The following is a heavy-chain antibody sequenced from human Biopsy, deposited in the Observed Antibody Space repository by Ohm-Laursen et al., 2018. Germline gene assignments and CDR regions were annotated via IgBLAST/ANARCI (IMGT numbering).Heavy chain of an antibody. J-gene: IGHJ5*02. CDR1: GFSLSDGRVG. V-gene: IGHV2-26*03. CDR2: LFPSDEK. D-gene: IGHD6-19*01. Sequence: TQTLTLTCTISGFSLSDGRVGVSWIRQPPGKALEWLAHLFPSDEKTYRTSMKNRLTISKDTSKSQVILIMTNMDPLDTGTYYCARMSGQWLVQNRNYFDPWGQGTLVTVSS. CDR3: ARMSGQWLVQNRNYFDP.